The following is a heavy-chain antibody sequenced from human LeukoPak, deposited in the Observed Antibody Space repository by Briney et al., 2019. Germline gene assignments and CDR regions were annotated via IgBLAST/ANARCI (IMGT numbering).Heavy chain of an antibody. D-gene: IGHD4-17*01. CDR1: GGSITSSTYY. CDR3: ARGVDTVTKGGFDY. CDR2: MYYTGST. V-gene: IGHV4-39*01. J-gene: IGHJ4*02. Sequence: SETLSLTCTVSGGSITSSTYYWGWVRQPPGKGLEWIGHMYYTGSTYHNPSLKSRVTTSVDTSKKQFSLKLTSVTAADTAVYYCARGVDTVTKGGFDYWGQGTLVTVSS.